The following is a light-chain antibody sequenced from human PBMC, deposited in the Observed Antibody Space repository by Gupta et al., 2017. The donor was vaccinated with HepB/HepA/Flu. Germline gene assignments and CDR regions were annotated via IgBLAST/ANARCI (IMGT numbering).Light chain of an antibody. CDR2: DAS. CDR3: HQLSIWPVA. V-gene: IGKV3-11*01. Sequence: EIVLTQSTATLSLSPGERATLSCRASQSVSSNLAWYHQKPGQAPRLLIYDASNRSTGIPARFSGSGSGTDFTLTISSLEPEDFAVYYCHQLSIWPVAFGGGTKVEIK. CDR1: QSVSSN. J-gene: IGKJ4*01.